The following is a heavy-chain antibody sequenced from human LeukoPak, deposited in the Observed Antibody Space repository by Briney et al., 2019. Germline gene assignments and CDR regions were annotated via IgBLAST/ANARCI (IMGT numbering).Heavy chain of an antibody. V-gene: IGHV3-48*01. CDR2: ISSSSSTI. D-gene: IGHD2-2*01. CDR3: ARDRCSSTSCGFDY. Sequence: AGGSLRLSCAASGFTFSSYSTNWVRQAPGKGLEWVSYISSSSSTIYYADSVKGRFTISRDNAKNSLYLQMNSLRAEDTAVYYCARDRCSSTSCGFDYWGQGTLVTVSS. J-gene: IGHJ4*02. CDR1: GFTFSSYS.